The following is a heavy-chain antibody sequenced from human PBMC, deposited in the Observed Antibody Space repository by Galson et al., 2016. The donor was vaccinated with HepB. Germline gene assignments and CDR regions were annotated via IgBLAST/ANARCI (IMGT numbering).Heavy chain of an antibody. D-gene: IGHD1-7*01. Sequence: SETLSLTCTVSGDSISADSISNNYWWSWVRQSPGKGLEWIGEIYQTGTANYNPSFTSRATISVDKSKNQISLRLGPLTAADTAVYYCSRGNFGTTASLAFDAWGQGTLVSVSS. J-gene: IGHJ4*02. CDR3: SRGNFGTTASLAFDA. CDR2: IYQTGTA. V-gene: IGHV4-4*02. CDR1: GDSISADSISNNYW.